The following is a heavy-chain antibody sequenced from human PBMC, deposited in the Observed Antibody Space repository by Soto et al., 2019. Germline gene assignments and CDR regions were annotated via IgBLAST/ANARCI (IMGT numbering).Heavy chain of an antibody. V-gene: IGHV4-59*02. J-gene: IGHJ4*02. CDR2: IYNTGST. Sequence: SETLSLTCTVSGGSVSNYYWTWIRQPPGKGLEWIGYIYNTGSTVYNPSFKSRVTISVDTSKNQFSLKLNSVTAADTAVYYCARDVGSSHGPGHPHYFDYWGQGTLVTVSS. D-gene: IGHD2-2*01. CDR3: ARDVGSSHGPGHPHYFDY. CDR1: GGSVSNYY.